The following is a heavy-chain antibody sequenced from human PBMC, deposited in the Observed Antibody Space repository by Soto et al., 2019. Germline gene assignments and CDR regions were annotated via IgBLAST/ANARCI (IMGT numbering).Heavy chain of an antibody. CDR1: GFTFSSYA. Sequence: EVQLLESGGGLVQPGGSLRLSCAASGFTFSSYAMSWVRQAPGKGLEWVSAISGSGGSTYYADSVKGRFTISRDNSKNTLYLQMNSLRAEDTAVYYCAKVPAMLRNYYYYGMDVWGQGTTVTVSS. D-gene: IGHD3-16*01. CDR2: ISGSGGST. CDR3: AKVPAMLRNYYYYGMDV. V-gene: IGHV3-23*01. J-gene: IGHJ6*02.